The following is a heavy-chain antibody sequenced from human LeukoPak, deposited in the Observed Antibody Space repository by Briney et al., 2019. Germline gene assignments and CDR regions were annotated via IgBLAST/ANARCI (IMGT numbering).Heavy chain of an antibody. CDR1: GGSISSYY. CDR2: IYYSRST. J-gene: IGHJ3*02. CDR3: ARRCGGTCYGAFDI. Sequence: SETLSLTCTVSGGSISSYYWSWIRQPPGKGLEWIGYIYYSRSTNYNPSLKSRVTISVDTSKNQYSLKLSSVTAADTAVYYCARRCGGTCYGAFDICGQGTMVTVSS. D-gene: IGHD2-15*01. V-gene: IGHV4-59*01.